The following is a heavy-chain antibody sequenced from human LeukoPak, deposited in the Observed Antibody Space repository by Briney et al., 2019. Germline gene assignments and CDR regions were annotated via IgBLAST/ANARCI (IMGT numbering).Heavy chain of an antibody. J-gene: IGHJ4*02. CDR1: GYSISSGYY. CDR2: INHSGST. V-gene: IGHV4-38-2*01. D-gene: IGHD6-19*01. Sequence: SETLSLTCAVSGYSISSGYYWGWVRQPPGKGLEWIGEINHSGSTNYNPSLKSRVTISVDTSKNQFSLKLSSVTAADTAVYYCARGPRGSGWYHRDYWGQGTLVTVSS. CDR3: ARGPRGSGWYHRDY.